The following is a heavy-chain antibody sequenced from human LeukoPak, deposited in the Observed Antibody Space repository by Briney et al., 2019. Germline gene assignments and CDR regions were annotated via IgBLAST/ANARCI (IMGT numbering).Heavy chain of an antibody. CDR3: ARDPIDITAGGTAFQH. V-gene: IGHV3-21*04. D-gene: IGHD6-13*01. J-gene: IGHJ1*01. CDR2: ITSSSTYI. CDR1: GFTFSSYT. Sequence: GGSLRLSCAASGFTFSSYTMNWVRQAPGKGLEWVSSITSSSTYIYYADSVKGRFTISRDNAKNSLYLQMNSLRAEDTAVYYCARDPIDITAGGTAFQHWGQGTLVTVSS.